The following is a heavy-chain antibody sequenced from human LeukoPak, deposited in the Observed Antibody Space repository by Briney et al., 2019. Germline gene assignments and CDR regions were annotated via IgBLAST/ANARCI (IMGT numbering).Heavy chain of an antibody. Sequence: GASVKVSCKASGYTFTSYGISWVRQAPGQGLEWMGWISAYNGNTNYAQKLQGRVTMTTDTSTSTAYMELRSLRSDDTAVYYCARDYARLGYCSGGSCLVDAFDIWGQGTMVTVSS. J-gene: IGHJ3*02. CDR1: GYTFTSYG. CDR3: ARDYARLGYCSGGSCLVDAFDI. V-gene: IGHV1-18*01. CDR2: ISAYNGNT. D-gene: IGHD2-15*01.